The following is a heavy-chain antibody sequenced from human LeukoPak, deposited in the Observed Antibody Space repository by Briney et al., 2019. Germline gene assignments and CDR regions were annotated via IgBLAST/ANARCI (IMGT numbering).Heavy chain of an antibody. D-gene: IGHD2-2*01. Sequence: GGCLRLSCTASGFTFSSYAMSWVRQAPGKGLEWVSSTSASGGSTYYANSVKGRFTISRDNSKNTLYLQMNSLRAEDTAVYYCAKDRPCSSTICAGAWEVCRGACYRGPHFDYWGLGSLVTVSS. CDR1: GFTFSSYA. V-gene: IGHV3-23*01. CDR2: TSASGGST. CDR3: AKDRPCSSTICAGAWEVCRGACYRGPHFDY. J-gene: IGHJ4*02.